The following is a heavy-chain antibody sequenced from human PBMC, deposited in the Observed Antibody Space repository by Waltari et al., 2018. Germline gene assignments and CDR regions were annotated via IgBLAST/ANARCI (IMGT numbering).Heavy chain of an antibody. D-gene: IGHD3-16*01. J-gene: IGHJ4*02. CDR1: GFTFGSFS. V-gene: IGHV3-7*01. Sequence: EVQLVESGGGLVQSGGSLRSACAASGFTFGSFSMNWVRQAPGKGLEWVANIKQDGSEKYYVDSVKGRFTISRDNAKNSLYLQMNSLRGEDTAVYYCAREGTYDFDYWGQGTLVTVSS. CDR2: IKQDGSEK. CDR3: AREGTYDFDY.